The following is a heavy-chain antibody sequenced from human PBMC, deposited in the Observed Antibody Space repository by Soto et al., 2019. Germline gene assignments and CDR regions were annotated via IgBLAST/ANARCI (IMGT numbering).Heavy chain of an antibody. Sequence: QVQLVQSGAEVKKPWASVKVSCKASGYTFSNDAITWVRQAPGQGLEWMGWVSAYNGNTNYAQKFKGRVTMTTDTSTSTAYMEIRSLRDDDTAVYFCARASRYYWNYMMYWGQGTLVTVSS. CDR1: GYTFSNDA. V-gene: IGHV1-18*01. D-gene: IGHD1-7*01. J-gene: IGHJ4*02. CDR2: VSAYNGNT. CDR3: ARASRYYWNYMMY.